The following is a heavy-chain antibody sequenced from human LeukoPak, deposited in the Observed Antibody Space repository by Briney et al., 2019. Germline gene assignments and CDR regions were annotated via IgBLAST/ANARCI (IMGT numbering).Heavy chain of an antibody. CDR1: GFTFSNAW. J-gene: IGHJ4*02. V-gene: IGHV3-15*01. CDR3: TTVKFLEWWRYT. D-gene: IGHD3-3*01. CDR2: IKSKTDGGTT. Sequence: GESLRLSCAASGFTFSNAWMSWVRQAPGKGLEWVGRIKSKTDGGTTDYAAPVKGRFTISRDETKNTLYLQMNSLKTEDTAVYYCTTVKFLEWWRYTWGQGTLVTVSS.